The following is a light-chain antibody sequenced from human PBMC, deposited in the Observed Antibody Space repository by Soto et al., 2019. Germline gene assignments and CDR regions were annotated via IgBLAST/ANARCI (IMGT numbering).Light chain of an antibody. V-gene: IGLV1-40*01. CDR2: ANN. CDR1: SSNIGPNYD. Sequence: QAVVTQPPSVSGAPGQRVTISCTWSSSNIGPNYDVHWYQQLPGTAPKLLIYANNNRPSGVPDRFSGSKSGTSASLAVTGLQAEDEADYYCQSNDNSLSGAVFGGGTKLTVL. CDR3: QSNDNSLSGAV. J-gene: IGLJ2*01.